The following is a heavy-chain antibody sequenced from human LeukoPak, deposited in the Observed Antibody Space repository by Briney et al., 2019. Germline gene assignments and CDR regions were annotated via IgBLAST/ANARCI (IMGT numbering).Heavy chain of an antibody. CDR2: ISYDGDKK. CDR1: GFTFSSYS. J-gene: IGHJ3*01. CDR3: ARDSAFVF. Sequence: GGSLRLSCTASGFTFSSYSLDWVRQAPGKGLEWVALISYDGDKKNYADSVKGRFTISRDNSKNTLYLQMNSLTAEDTAVYYCARDSAFVFWGQGTMVAVSS. V-gene: IGHV3-30*01.